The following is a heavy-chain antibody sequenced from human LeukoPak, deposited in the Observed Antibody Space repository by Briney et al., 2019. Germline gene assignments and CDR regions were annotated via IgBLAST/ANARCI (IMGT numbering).Heavy chain of an antibody. V-gene: IGHV4-39*07. CDR3: ARGAYDILTGYWPTPHFDY. CDR2: IYYSGST. Sequence: SETLSLTCTVSGGSISSSSYYWGWIRQPPGKGLEWIGSIYYSGSTYYNPSLKSRVTISVDTSKNQFSLKLSSVTAADTAVYYCARGAYDILTGYWPTPHFDYWGQGTLVTVSS. D-gene: IGHD3-9*01. J-gene: IGHJ4*02. CDR1: GGSISSSSYY.